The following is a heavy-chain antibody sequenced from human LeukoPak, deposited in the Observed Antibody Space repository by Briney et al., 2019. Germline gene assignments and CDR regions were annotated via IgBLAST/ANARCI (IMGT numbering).Heavy chain of an antibody. J-gene: IGHJ4*02. Sequence: GASVEVSCKASGYTFTGYYMHWVRQAPGQGLEWMGWINPNSGGTNYAQKFQGRVTMTRDTSISTAYMELSRLRSDDTAVYYCARGPPSIAAAGPPDGGYWGQGTLVTVSS. V-gene: IGHV1-2*02. CDR3: ARGPPSIAAAGPPDGGY. CDR1: GYTFTGYY. D-gene: IGHD6-13*01. CDR2: INPNSGGT.